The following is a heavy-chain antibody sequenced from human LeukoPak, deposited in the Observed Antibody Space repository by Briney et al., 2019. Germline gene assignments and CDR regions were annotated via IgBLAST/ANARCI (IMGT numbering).Heavy chain of an antibody. V-gene: IGHV1-69*13. CDR2: IIPIFGTA. D-gene: IGHD6-19*01. J-gene: IGHJ4*02. CDR3: ARGTQVADIDY. CDR1: GGTFSSYA. Sequence: EASVKVSCKASGGTFSSYAISWVRQAPGQGLVWMGGIIPIFGTANYAQKFQGRVTITADESTSTAYMELSSLRSEDTAVYYCARGTQVADIDYWGQGTLVTVSS.